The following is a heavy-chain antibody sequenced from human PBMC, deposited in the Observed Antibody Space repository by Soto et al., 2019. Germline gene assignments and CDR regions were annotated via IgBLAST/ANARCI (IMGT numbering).Heavy chain of an antibody. V-gene: IGHV2-26*01. CDR2: IFSNDEK. CDR1: GFSLSNARMG. J-gene: IGHJ4*02. D-gene: IGHD3-10*01. CDR3: ARSRASYYYGSGSFMDFDY. Sequence: QVTLKESGPVLVKPTETLTLTCTVSGFSLSNARMGVSWIRQPPGKALEWLAHIFSNDEKSYSTSLKSRLTISKDTSKSQVVLTMTNMDPVDTATYYRARSRASYYYGSGSFMDFDYWGQGTLVTVSS.